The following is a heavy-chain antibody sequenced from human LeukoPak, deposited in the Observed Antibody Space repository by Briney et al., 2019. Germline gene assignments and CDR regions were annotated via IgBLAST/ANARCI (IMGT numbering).Heavy chain of an antibody. V-gene: IGHV4-59*01. CDR2: IYYSGST. CDR1: GGSISSYY. J-gene: IGHJ2*01. CDR3: ARVEVVVVPAARGSYWYFDL. D-gene: IGHD2-2*01. Sequence: SETLSLTCTVSGGSISSYYWSWIRQPPGKGLEWIGYIYYSGSTNYNPSLKSRVTISVDTSKNQFSLKLSSVTAADTAVYYCARVEVVVVPAARGSYWYFDLWGRGTLVTVSS.